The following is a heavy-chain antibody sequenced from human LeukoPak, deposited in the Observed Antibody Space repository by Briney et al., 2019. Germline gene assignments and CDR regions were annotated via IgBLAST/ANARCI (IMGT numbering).Heavy chain of an antibody. V-gene: IGHV3-73*01. J-gene: IGHJ4*02. D-gene: IGHD6-19*01. CDR1: GFTVSSFE. CDR3: AGGRGWYSPDY. CDR2: ITSKPNSYET. Sequence: PGGSLRLSCAASGFTVSSFEMNWVRQAPGKGLQWVGRITSKPNSYETVYAASMNGRFTISRDDSKNTAYLQMNSLKTEDTAVYYCAGGRGWYSPDYWGQGTLVTVSS.